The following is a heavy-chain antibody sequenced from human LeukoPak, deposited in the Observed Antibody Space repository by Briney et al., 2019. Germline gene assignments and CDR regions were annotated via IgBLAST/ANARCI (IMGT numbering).Heavy chain of an antibody. Sequence: ASVKVPCKASGYTFTGYYMHWVRQAPGQGLEWMGWINPNSGGTNYAQKFQGRVTMTRDTSISTAYMELSRLRSDDTAVYYCARVKVWSGYPVDYWGQGTLVTVSS. D-gene: IGHD3-3*01. CDR3: ARVKVWSGYPVDY. CDR2: INPNSGGT. J-gene: IGHJ4*02. V-gene: IGHV1-2*02. CDR1: GYTFTGYY.